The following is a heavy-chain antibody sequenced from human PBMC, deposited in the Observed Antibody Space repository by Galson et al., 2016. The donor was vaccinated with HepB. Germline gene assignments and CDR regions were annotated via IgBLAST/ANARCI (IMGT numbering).Heavy chain of an antibody. CDR3: ARTKNWGRGNYFDY. V-gene: IGHV2-70*11. CDR2: IDWDADK. J-gene: IGHJ4*02. CDR1: GFSLSTSGMC. Sequence: PALVKPTQTLTLTCTFSGFSLSTSGMCVSWIRQPPGKALEWLARIDWDADKYYSTSLNTRLTISKDTSKNQVVLTMTNMDPVDTATYYCARTKNWGRGNYFDYWGQGTLVTVSS. D-gene: IGHD7-27*01.